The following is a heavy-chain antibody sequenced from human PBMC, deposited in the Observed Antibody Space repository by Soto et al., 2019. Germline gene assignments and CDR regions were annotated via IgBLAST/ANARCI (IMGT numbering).Heavy chain of an antibody. Sequence: QVQLVQSGAEVKKPGSSVKVSCKTSGGLFSVFSFNWVRQAPGQGLEWMGGVLPITGSTDYAQKFQGRLTITADRSTSTIYMELSRLTSDDTANYYCATIRVRGGPLRFGDGGQGTLISVSS. CDR2: VLPITGST. CDR3: ATIRVRGGPLRFGD. J-gene: IGHJ4*01. CDR1: GGLFSVFS. D-gene: IGHD3-10*01. V-gene: IGHV1-69*06.